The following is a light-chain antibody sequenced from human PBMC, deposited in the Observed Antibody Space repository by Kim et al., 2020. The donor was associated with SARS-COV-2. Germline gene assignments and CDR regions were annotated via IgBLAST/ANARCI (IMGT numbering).Light chain of an antibody. CDR3: SSHTTSSTYV. J-gene: IGLJ1*01. Sequence: GKSLTIPCTGNSNDVGYYNSVSWYQQHPGRAPKLVIYDVTVRASGVSNRFSGSQSGNTASLTISGLRAEDEADYYCSSHTTSSTYVFGSGTRVTVL. V-gene: IGLV2-14*03. CDR1: SNDVGYYNS. CDR2: DVT.